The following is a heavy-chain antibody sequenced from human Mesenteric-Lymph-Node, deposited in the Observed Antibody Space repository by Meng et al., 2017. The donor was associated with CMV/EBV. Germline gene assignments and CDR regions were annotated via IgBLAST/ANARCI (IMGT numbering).Heavy chain of an antibody. CDR2: ISVYYGNP. CDR3: ARGFSHEEKSYEKGGWFDP. Sequence: FTDSGINWVRQAPGQGLEWMGWISVYYGNPNYAQKFRDRVTMTTDTSTNTAYMELKSLKSDDTAMYYCARGFSHEEKSYEKGGWFDPWGLGTLVTVSS. V-gene: IGHV1-18*01. CDR1: FTDSG. J-gene: IGHJ5*02. D-gene: IGHD3-22*01.